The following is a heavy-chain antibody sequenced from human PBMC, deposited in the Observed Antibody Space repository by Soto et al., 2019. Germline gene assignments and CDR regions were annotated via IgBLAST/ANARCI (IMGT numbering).Heavy chain of an antibody. CDR1: GFTFGSYW. Sequence: EVQLVESGGGSVQTGGSLRISCAASGFTFGSYWMDWVRQAPGKGLVWVSRINGDGRSTTYADSVKGRFTISRDNAQNTLYLQMNSLRADDTAVYYCSRETLWFGESPKSGGQGTPVTVSS. D-gene: IGHD3-10*01. CDR2: INGDGRST. CDR3: SRETLWFGESPKS. J-gene: IGHJ4*02. V-gene: IGHV3-74*01.